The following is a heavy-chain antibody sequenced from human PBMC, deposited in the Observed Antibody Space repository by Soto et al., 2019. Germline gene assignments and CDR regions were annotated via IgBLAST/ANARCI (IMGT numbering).Heavy chain of an antibody. CDR1: GFTFSSYA. Sequence: PVGSLRLSCAASGFTFSSYAMSWVRQAPGKGLEWVSAISGSGGSTYYADSVKGRFTISRDNSKNTLYLQMNSLRAEDTAVYYCAKDSRYRGLQTHGQAGGAYDYWGQGTLVTVSS. V-gene: IGHV3-23*01. CDR2: ISGSGGST. D-gene: IGHD1-26*01. J-gene: IGHJ4*02. CDR3: AKDSRYRGLQTHGQAGGAYDY.